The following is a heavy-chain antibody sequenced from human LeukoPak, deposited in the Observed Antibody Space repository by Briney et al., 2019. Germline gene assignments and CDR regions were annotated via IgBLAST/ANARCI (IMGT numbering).Heavy chain of an antibody. J-gene: IGHJ4*02. CDR3: ARRRGYSYGGVDY. CDR1: GGSISSSSYY. V-gene: IGHV4-39*01. Sequence: PSETPSLTCTVSGGSISSSSYYWGWIRQPPGKGLECIGSIYYSGSTYYNPSLKSRVTISVDTSKNQFSLKLSSVTAADTAVYYCARRRGYSYGGVDYWGQGTLVTVSS. D-gene: IGHD5-18*01. CDR2: IYYSGST.